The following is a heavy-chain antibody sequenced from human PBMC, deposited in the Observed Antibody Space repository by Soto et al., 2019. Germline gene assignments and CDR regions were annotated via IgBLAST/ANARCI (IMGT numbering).Heavy chain of an antibody. Sequence: QVQLQESGPGLVKPSGTLSLTCVVSGVSITSSHWWSWVRQTPGKGLAWIGEIFHIGHTNYNPSLKGRVTISLDQSKNQFSLKMTSMTAADTAVFYCARREYGMDVWGQGTTVTVSS. J-gene: IGHJ6*02. V-gene: IGHV4-4*02. CDR3: ARREYGMDV. CDR1: GVSITSSHW. CDR2: IFHIGHT.